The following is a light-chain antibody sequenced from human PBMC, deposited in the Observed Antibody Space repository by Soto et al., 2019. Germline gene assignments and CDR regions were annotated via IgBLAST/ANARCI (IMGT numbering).Light chain of an antibody. CDR2: DTS. V-gene: IGKV3-20*01. J-gene: IGKJ1*01. CDR3: QQYGSSPWT. Sequence: EIVMTQSPATLSVSPGERATLSCRASQSVSSNLAWYQQKPGQTPRLLIYDTSIRATGIPARFSGSGSGTDFTLTISRLEPEDFAVYYCQQYGSSPWTFGQGTKVDIK. CDR1: QSVSSN.